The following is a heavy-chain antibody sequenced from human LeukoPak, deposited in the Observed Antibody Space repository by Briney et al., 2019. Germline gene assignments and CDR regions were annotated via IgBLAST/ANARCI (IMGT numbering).Heavy chain of an antibody. J-gene: IGHJ1*01. CDR3: ARLGNEAVANPPH. Sequence: SETLSLTCTVSGGSFSNYYWGWIRQPPGKGLEWIAYINYRGGTNYNPSLKSRVTISIDTSKNQFSLSLNSLTAADTAVYFCARLGNEAVANPPHWGQGTLVTVSS. CDR2: INYRGGT. D-gene: IGHD6-19*01. CDR1: GGSFSNYY. V-gene: IGHV4-59*08.